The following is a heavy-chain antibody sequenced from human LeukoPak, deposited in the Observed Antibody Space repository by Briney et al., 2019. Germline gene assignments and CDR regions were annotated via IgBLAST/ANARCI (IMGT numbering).Heavy chain of an antibody. CDR2: FDPEDGET. D-gene: IGHD6-13*01. CDR1: GYTLTELS. CDR3: ATDKPSAAGTGYYGMDV. V-gene: IGHV1-24*01. Sequence: ASVNVSCKVSGYTLTELSMHWVRQAPGKGLEWMGGFDPEDGETIYAQKFQGRVTMTEDTYTDTAYMELSSLRSEDTAVYYCATDKPSAAGTGYYGMDVWGKGPTVTVSS. J-gene: IGHJ6*04.